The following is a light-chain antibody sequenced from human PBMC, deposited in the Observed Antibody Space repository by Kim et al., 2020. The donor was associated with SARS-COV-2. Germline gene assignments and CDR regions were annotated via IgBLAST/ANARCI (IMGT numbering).Light chain of an antibody. CDR1: RGVCRNY. CDR2: GAS. Sequence: APGEVAPLTCRDVRGVCRNYLAWYQTNPSQSPRLRIDGASSRATGIPDRFSGSGSGTHFTLTITGLEPEDFAVYYCQQYSSSPATFGQGTKVEVK. J-gene: IGKJ1*01. CDR3: QQYSSSPAT. V-gene: IGKV3-20*01.